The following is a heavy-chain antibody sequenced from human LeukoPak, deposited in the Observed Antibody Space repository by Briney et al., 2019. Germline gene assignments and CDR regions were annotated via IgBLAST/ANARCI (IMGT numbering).Heavy chain of an antibody. CDR2: IIPIFGTA. D-gene: IGHD1-1*01. V-gene: IGHV1-69*06. J-gene: IGHJ3*02. CDR3: ARTTGTTLGAFDI. Sequence: SVKVSCKASGYTLTSYAMNWVRQAPGQGLEWMGGIIPIFGTANYAQKFQGRVTITADKSTSTAYMELSSLRSEDTAVYYCARTTGTTLGAFDIWGQGTMVTVSS. CDR1: GYTLTSYA.